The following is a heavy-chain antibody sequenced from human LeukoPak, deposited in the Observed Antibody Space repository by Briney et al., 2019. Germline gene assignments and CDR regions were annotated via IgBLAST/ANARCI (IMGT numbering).Heavy chain of an antibody. CDR2: IWYDGSNK. J-gene: IGHJ4*02. Sequence: GRSLRLSCAASGFTFSSYGMHWVRQAPGKGLEWVAVIWYDGSNKYYADSVKGRFTISRDNSKNTLYLQMNSLRAEDTAVYYCARGGDYDILTGYYTTPPFDYWRQGTLVTVSS. CDR1: GFTFSSYG. D-gene: IGHD3-9*01. V-gene: IGHV3-33*01. CDR3: ARGGDYDILTGYYTTPPFDY.